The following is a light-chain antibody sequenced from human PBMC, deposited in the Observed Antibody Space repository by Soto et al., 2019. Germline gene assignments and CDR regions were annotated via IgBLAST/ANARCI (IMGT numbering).Light chain of an antibody. CDR2: EVS. Sequence: QSVLTQPASVSGSPGQSITISCTGTSSDVGSYNLVSWYQRHPGKAPKVMIYEVSKRPSGVSNRFSGSKSGNTASLTISGLQAEDEADYYCCSYGGSYVFGTGTKVTVL. CDR1: SSDVGSYNL. J-gene: IGLJ1*01. CDR3: CSYGGSYV. V-gene: IGLV2-23*02.